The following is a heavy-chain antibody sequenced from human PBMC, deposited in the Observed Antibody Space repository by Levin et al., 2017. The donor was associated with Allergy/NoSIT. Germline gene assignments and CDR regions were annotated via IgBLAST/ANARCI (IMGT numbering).Heavy chain of an antibody. D-gene: IGHD1-14*01. CDR2: IASSSTI. Sequence: SLLLSFSSSSFPFLLSLLTWVRQAPGKGLEWVSYIASSSTIYYADSVKGRFTISLDTAKNSLYLQMNRLRDEDTAVYYCARETGAYPDAFDSWGQGTMVSVSS. CDR1: SFPFLLSL. CDR3: ARETGAYPDAFDS. V-gene: IGHV3-48*02. J-gene: IGHJ3*02.